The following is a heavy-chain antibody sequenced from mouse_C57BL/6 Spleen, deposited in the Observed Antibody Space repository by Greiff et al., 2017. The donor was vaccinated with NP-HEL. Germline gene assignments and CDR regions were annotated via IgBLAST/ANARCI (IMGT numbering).Heavy chain of an antibody. Sequence: QVQLKESGAELARPGASVKLSCKASGYTFTSYGISWVKQRTGQGLEWIGEIYPRSGNTYYNEKFKGKATLTADKSSSTAYMELRSLTSEDSAVYFCAREDYYGSSPSYYFDYWGQGTTLTVSS. CDR2: IYPRSGNT. J-gene: IGHJ2*01. D-gene: IGHD1-1*01. CDR3: AREDYYGSSPSYYFDY. V-gene: IGHV1-81*01. CDR1: GYTFTSYG.